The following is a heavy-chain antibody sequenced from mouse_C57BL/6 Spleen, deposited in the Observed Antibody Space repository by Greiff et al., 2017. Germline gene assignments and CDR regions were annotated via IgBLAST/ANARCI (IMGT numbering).Heavy chain of an antibody. D-gene: IGHD3-3*01. CDR1: GYTFTSYW. CDR3: EREEGGAMDY. CDR2: IYPSDSET. J-gene: IGHJ4*01. V-gene: IGHV1-61*01. Sequence: QVQLQQPGAELVRPGSSVKLSCKASGYTFTSYWMDWVKQRPGQGLEWIGNIYPSDSETHYNQKFKDKATLTVDKSSSTAYMQLSSLTSEDSAVYFCEREEGGAMDYWGQGTSVTVSS.